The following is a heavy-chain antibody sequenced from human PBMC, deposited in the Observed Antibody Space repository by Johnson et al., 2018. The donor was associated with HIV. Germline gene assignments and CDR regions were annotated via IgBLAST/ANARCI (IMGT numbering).Heavy chain of an antibody. J-gene: IGHJ3*02. CDR2: INSDGSST. CDR1: EFTFNDYG. D-gene: IGHD6-6*01. V-gene: IGHV3-74*02. Sequence: VQLVESGGGLVQPGGSLRLSCAASEFTFNDYGMSWVRQAPGKGLEWVSGINSDGSSTTYADSVKGRFTISRDNAKNTLYLQMNSLRAEDTAVYYCARAVYSSTSSCAFDIWGQGTMVTVSS. CDR3: ARAVYSSTSSCAFDI.